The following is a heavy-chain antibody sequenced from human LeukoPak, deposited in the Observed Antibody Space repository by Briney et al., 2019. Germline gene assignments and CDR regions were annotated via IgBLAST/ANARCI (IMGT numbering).Heavy chain of an antibody. CDR1: GFTFRTYA. J-gene: IGHJ4*02. Sequence: GGSLRLSCVASGFTFRTYAMSWVRQAPGKGLEWVSGISDSGGTTYYVDSVKGRFTISRDNSKNTLYLQINSLRAEDMALYYCAKSSDGSTSFDQWGEGTLVTVSS. V-gene: IGHV3-23*01. D-gene: IGHD2-2*01. CDR3: AKSSDGSTSFDQ. CDR2: ISDSGGTT.